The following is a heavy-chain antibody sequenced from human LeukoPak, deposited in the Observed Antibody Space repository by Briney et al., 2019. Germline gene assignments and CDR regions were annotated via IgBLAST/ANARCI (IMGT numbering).Heavy chain of an antibody. Sequence: GASVKVSCKASGGTFSSYAISWVRQAPGQGLEWMGGIIPIFGTANYAQKFQGRVTIATDESTSTAYMELSSLRSEDTAVYYCARAPDYSNYVFVYWGQGTLVTVSS. J-gene: IGHJ4*02. D-gene: IGHD4-11*01. CDR1: GGTFSSYA. CDR3: ARAPDYSNYVFVY. CDR2: IIPIFGTA. V-gene: IGHV1-69*05.